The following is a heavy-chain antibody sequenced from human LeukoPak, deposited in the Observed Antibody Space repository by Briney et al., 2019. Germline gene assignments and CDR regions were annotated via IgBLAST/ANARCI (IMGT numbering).Heavy chain of an antibody. V-gene: IGHV3-33*06. D-gene: IGHD3-10*01. CDR3: AKGGGTATMVRGVIIGDYFDY. CDR2: IWYDGSNK. Sequence: GGSLRLSCVASGFTFSSYAMSWVRQAPGKGLEWVAVIWYDGSNKYYADSVKGRFTISRDNSKNTLYLQMNSLRAEDTAVYYCAKGGGTATMVRGVIIGDYFDYWGQGTLVTVSS. CDR1: GFTFSSYA. J-gene: IGHJ4*02.